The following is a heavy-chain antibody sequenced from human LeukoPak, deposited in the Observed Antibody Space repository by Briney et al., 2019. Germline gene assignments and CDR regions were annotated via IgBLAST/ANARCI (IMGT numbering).Heavy chain of an antibody. J-gene: IGHJ4*02. CDR1: GYTFTGYY. CDR3: ARDLQEVPRPGRVDY. CDR2: INPNSGVT. D-gene: IGHD1-1*01. Sequence: GASVKVSCKASGYTFTGYYMHWVRQAPGQGLEWMGWINPNSGVTKYAQRFQGRLTMTRDTSISTAYMELSSLRSDDTAVYYCARDLQEVPRPGRVDYWGQGTLVTVSS. V-gene: IGHV1-2*02.